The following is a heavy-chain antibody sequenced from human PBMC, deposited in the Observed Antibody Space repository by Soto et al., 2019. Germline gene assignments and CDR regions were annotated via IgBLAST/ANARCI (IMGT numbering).Heavy chain of an antibody. D-gene: IGHD6-19*01. V-gene: IGHV3-33*01. J-gene: IGHJ4*02. CDR2: IWYDGSNK. Sequence: SLRLSCAASGFTFSSYGMHWVRQAPGKGLEWVAVIWYDGSNKYYADSVKGRFTISRDNSKNTLYLQMNSLRAEDTAVYYCARDQWLSAADYWGQGTLVTVSS. CDR3: ARDQWLSAADY. CDR1: GFTFSSYG.